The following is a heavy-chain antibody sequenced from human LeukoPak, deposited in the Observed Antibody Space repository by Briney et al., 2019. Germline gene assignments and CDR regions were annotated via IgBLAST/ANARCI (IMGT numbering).Heavy chain of an antibody. Sequence: ASVKVSCKASGYTFTGYYMHWVRQAPGQGLEWIGRINPNSGGTNYAQKFQGRVTMTRGTSISTAYMELSRLRSDDTAVYYCAREDTAMVDPSFDYWGQGTLVTVSS. V-gene: IGHV1-2*06. CDR3: AREDTAMVDPSFDY. J-gene: IGHJ4*02. D-gene: IGHD5-18*01. CDR1: GYTFTGYY. CDR2: INPNSGGT.